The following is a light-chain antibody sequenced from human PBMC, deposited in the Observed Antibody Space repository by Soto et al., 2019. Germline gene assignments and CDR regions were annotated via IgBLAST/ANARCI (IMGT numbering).Light chain of an antibody. Sequence: EIVLTQSPATLSLSPGERATLSCSASQSVSSALIWYQQKPGQTPRLLIYDASNTATGTPARFSGSGSGTYFSLTTSSLEPEDFAVYYCQQRGNWPITFGQGTRLELK. J-gene: IGKJ5*01. CDR1: QSVSSA. CDR3: QQRGNWPIT. CDR2: DAS. V-gene: IGKV3-11*01.